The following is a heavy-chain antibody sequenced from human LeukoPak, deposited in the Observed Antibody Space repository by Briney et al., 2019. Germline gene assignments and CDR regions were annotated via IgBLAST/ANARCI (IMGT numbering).Heavy chain of an antibody. CDR3: AKAVSAVGYYYMDV. V-gene: IGHV3-23*01. CDR1: GFTFSSYA. CDR2: ISGSGGST. D-gene: IGHD6-13*01. J-gene: IGHJ6*03. Sequence: GGSLRLSCAASGFTFSSYAMSWVRQAPGKGLEWVSAISGSGGSTYYADSVKGRFTISRDNSKNTLYLQMSSLKAEDTAVHYCAKAVSAVGYYYMDVWGKGTTVTVSS.